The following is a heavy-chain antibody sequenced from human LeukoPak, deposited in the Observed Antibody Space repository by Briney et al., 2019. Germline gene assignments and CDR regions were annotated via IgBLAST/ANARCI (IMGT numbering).Heavy chain of an antibody. J-gene: IGHJ5*02. Sequence: SETLSFTCAVYGGYFSSYYWSWIRQPPGKGLEWIGEINHSGSTNYNPSLKSRVTISVDTSKNQFSLKLSSVTAADTAVYYCARGNLQWLLWFGEFVYNWFDPWGQGTLVTVSS. D-gene: IGHD3-10*01. CDR3: ARGNLQWLLWFGEFVYNWFDP. CDR1: GGYFSSYY. V-gene: IGHV4-34*01. CDR2: INHSGST.